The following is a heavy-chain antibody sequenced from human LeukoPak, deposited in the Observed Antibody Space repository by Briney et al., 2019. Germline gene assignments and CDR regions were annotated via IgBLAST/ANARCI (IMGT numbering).Heavy chain of an antibody. CDR2: IYYSGST. CDR3: ARSGGYSYGFGYFDY. V-gene: IGHV4-59*01. CDR1: GGSISSYY. J-gene: IGHJ4*02. Sequence: SETLSLTCTVSGGSISSYYWSWIRQSPGKGLEWIGYIYYSGSTNYNPSLKSRVTISVDTSKNQFSLKLSSVTAADTAVYYCARSGGYSYGFGYFDYWGQGTLVTVSS. D-gene: IGHD5-18*01.